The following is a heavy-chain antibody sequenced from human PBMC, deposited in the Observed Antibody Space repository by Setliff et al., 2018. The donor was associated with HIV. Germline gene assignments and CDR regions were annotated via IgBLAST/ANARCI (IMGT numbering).Heavy chain of an antibody. V-gene: IGHV4-34*10. J-gene: IGHJ6*02. CDR1: GGSFSDYF. CDR3: ARSPYSSSWTGVYYYYYGMDV. CDR2: INHSGSI. D-gene: IGHD6-13*01. Sequence: SETLSLTCAVYGGSFSDYFWTWIRQPPGKGLDWIGEINHSGSITYNPSLKSRFNMSVDTSKNQFSLKLASVSAADTAVYYCARSPYSSSWTGVYYYYYGMDVWGQGTTVTVSS.